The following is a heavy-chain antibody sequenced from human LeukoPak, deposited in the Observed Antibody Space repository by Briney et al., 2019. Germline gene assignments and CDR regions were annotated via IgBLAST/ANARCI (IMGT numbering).Heavy chain of an antibody. CDR3: ARGDLYCSSTSCYGRYSGFDP. CDR1: GYTFTSYD. D-gene: IGHD2-2*01. Sequence: ASVKVSCKASGYTFTSYDINWVRQATGQGLEWMGWMNPNNGNTGYAQKFQGRVTMTRNTSISTAYMELSSLRSEDTAVYYCARGDLYCSSTSCYGRYSGFDPWGQGTLVTVSS. J-gene: IGHJ5*02. CDR2: MNPNNGNT. V-gene: IGHV1-8*01.